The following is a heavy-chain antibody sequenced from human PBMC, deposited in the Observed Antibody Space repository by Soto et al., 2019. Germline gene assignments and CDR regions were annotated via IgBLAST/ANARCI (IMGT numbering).Heavy chain of an antibody. CDR3: ARCGNYPGDGFDP. CDR2: IYHGGRT. CDR1: GGSITSTNW. J-gene: IGHJ5*02. D-gene: IGHD1-26*01. Sequence: QVQLQESGPGLVKPSGTLSLTCAVSGGSITSTNWWSWVRQPPGKGLEWIGEIYHGGRTNYSAYLQSRGTISVDKSKHQCSLRLTSVPAADTAVYYCARCGNYPGDGFDPWGQGPLVTVSS. V-gene: IGHV4-4*02.